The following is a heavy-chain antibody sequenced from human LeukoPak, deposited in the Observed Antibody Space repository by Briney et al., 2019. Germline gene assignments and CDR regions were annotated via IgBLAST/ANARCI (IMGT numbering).Heavy chain of an antibody. CDR3: AREPKYSYGFYGMDV. V-gene: IGHV3-21*01. CDR2: ISSSSSYI. CDR1: GFTFSSYS. Sequence: PGGSLRLSCAASGFTFSSYSMNWVRQAPGKGLEWVSSISSSSSYIYYADSVKGRFTISRDNAKDSLYLQMNSLRAEDTAVYYCAREPKYSYGFYGMDVWGQGTTVTVSS. D-gene: IGHD5-18*01. J-gene: IGHJ6*02.